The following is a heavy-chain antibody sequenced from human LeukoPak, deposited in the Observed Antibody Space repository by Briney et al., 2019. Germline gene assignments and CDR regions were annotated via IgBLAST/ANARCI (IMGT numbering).Heavy chain of an antibody. J-gene: IGHJ4*02. V-gene: IGHV3-74*01. CDR2: INSDGYSI. CDR3: ARATAVAGTDS. CDR1: GFTFSSYW. Sequence: GGSLRLSCAASGFTFSSYWMHWVRQAPGKGLVWVSRINSDGYSISYADSVKGRFTISRENAKNTLYLQMNSLTVEDTAVYYCARATAVAGTDSWGQGTLVTVTS. D-gene: IGHD6-19*01.